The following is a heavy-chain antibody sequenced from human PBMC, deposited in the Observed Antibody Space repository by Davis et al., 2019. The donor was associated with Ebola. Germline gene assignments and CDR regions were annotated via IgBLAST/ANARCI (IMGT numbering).Heavy chain of an antibody. CDR3: ARVGSYGSGAAYMDV. Sequence: SETLSLTCAVSGYSISGGYYWGWIRQPPGKGLEWIGSIYHSGSTYYNPSLKSRVTISVDTSKNQFSLRLSSVTAADTAVYYCARVGSYGSGAAYMDVWGKGTTVTVAS. CDR2: IYHSGST. CDR1: GYSISGGYY. J-gene: IGHJ6*03. V-gene: IGHV4-38-2*01. D-gene: IGHD3-10*01.